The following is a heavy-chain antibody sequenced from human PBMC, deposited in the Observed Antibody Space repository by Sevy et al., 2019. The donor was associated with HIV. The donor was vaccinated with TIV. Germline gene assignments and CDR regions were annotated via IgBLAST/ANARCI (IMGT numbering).Heavy chain of an antibody. J-gene: IGHJ4*02. CDR1: GFSFSSYG. V-gene: IGHV3-30*02. D-gene: IGHD3-16*01. CDR2: IQYDGSNK. Sequence: GGSLRLSCAASGFSFSSYGMHWVRQAPGKGPEWMSYIQYDGSNKDYADSVKGRFTISRDNSKNTLYLQKNSLRVEDTAVFYCVKEGGGEGGDHWGQGTLVTVSS. CDR3: VKEGGGEGGDH.